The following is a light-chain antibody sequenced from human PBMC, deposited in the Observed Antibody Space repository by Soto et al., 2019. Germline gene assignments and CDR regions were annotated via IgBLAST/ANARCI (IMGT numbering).Light chain of an antibody. CDR1: SSDVGGYNY. J-gene: IGLJ1*01. V-gene: IGLV2-11*01. CDR3: CSYAGTFTYV. Sequence: QSALTQPRSVSGSPGQSVTISCTGTSSDVGGYNYVSWFQQHPGKAPKLMIYAVTERPSGVPDRFSGSKSGNTASLTISGLQDEDDADYYCCSYAGTFTYVFGTGTKLTVL. CDR2: AVT.